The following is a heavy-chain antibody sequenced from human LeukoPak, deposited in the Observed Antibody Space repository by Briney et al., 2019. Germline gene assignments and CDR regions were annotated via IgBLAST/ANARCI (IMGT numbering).Heavy chain of an antibody. Sequence: GASVKVSCKASGYTFTSYGISWVRQAPGQGLEWMGWISAYNGNTNYAQKLQGRVTMTTDTSTSTAYMVLRSLRSDDTAVYYCARGTITMVRGVIISHYYYGMDVWGQGTTVTVSS. D-gene: IGHD3-10*01. CDR1: GYTFTSYG. V-gene: IGHV1-18*01. CDR3: ARGTITMVRGVIISHYYYGMDV. CDR2: ISAYNGNT. J-gene: IGHJ6*02.